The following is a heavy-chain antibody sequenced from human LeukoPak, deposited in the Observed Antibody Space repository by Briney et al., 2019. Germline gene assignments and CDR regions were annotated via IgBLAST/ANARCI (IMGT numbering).Heavy chain of an antibody. J-gene: IGHJ4*02. CDR1: GFTFSSYG. D-gene: IGHD6-13*01. V-gene: IGHV3-33*01. CDR3: AREGIAAAGLDFDY. CDR2: IWYDGSNK. Sequence: GRSLRLSCAASGFTFSSYGMHWVRQAPGKGLEWVAVIWYDGSNKYYADSVKGRFTISRDNSKNTLYLQMNSLRAEDTAVYYCAREGIAAAGLDFDYWGQGTLVTVPS.